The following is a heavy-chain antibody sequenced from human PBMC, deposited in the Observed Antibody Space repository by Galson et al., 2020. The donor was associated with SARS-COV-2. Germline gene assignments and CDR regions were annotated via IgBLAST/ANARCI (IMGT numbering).Heavy chain of an antibody. CDR3: ARHFYDVLTGFPLYYFDS. CDR1: GGSISSYY. J-gene: IGHJ4*02. V-gene: IGHV4-59*08. Sequence: SETLSLTCNVPGGSISSYYWSWIRQPPGKGLEWIGYIYYGGITNYNPSLKSRVAISIDTSKSQFSLKLSSVTAADTAVYYCARHFYDVLTGFPLYYFDSWGQGNLVTVSS. D-gene: IGHD3-9*01. CDR2: IYYGGIT.